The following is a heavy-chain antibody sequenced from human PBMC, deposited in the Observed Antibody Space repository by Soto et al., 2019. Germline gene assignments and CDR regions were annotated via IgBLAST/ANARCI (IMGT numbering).Heavy chain of an antibody. CDR1: GFTVSSNY. CDR3: ARDPPEDYYYMDV. CDR2: IYSSGST. V-gene: IGHV3-53*04. Sequence: GGSLRLSCAASGFTVSSNYMSWVRQAPGKGLEWVSVIYSSGSTYYADSVKGRFTISRHNSKNTLYLQINSLRAEDTAVYYCARDPPEDYYYMDVWGKGTTVTVSS. J-gene: IGHJ6*03.